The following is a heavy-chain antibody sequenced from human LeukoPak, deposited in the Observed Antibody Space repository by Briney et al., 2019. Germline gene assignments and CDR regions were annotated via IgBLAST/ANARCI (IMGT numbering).Heavy chain of an antibody. CDR1: GLTFSTSA. V-gene: IGHV3-30*04. D-gene: IGHD2-2*01. CDR3: ARDRCTSTSCYLFDH. Sequence: ARSLRLSCAASGLTFSTSAKHWVRQPPAKGLGWVGVISSDGSDTNYANSVKDRCTISTDNSTNTLYLEMNSLRSEDTAVYYCARDRCTSTSCYLFDHWGQGTLVIVSS. CDR2: ISSDGSDT. J-gene: IGHJ5*02.